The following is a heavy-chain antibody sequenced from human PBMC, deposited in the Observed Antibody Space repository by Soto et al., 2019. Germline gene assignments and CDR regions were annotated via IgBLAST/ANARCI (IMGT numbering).Heavy chain of an antibody. CDR3: AKTSGVIVVVTSFDH. Sequence: SETLSLTCVVSGGSISDSDWWSWVRQPPGKGLEWIGEIFHSGSTNYNPSLKSRVTMSVDNSKNTLYLEMNSLRPEDTAMYYCAKTSGVIVVVTSFDHWGQGTLVTVSS. J-gene: IGHJ4*02. D-gene: IGHD3-22*01. V-gene: IGHV4-4*02. CDR1: GGSISDSDW. CDR2: IFHSGST.